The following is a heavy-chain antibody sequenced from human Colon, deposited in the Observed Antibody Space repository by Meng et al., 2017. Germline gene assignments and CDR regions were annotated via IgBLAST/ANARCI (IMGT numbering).Heavy chain of an antibody. CDR3: ASSIAAAGINFDY. Sequence: QPQVQEAGPGLEVQSEALSLTVSGSACSISCSSYYWGWIRQPPGKGLEWIGSIYYSGSTYYNPSHKSRVTISVDTSTNQSSLKLSSVTAADTAVYYCASSIAAAGINFDYWGQGTLVTVSS. V-gene: IGHV4-39*07. CDR1: ACSISCSSYY. D-gene: IGHD6-13*01. J-gene: IGHJ4*02. CDR2: IYYSGST.